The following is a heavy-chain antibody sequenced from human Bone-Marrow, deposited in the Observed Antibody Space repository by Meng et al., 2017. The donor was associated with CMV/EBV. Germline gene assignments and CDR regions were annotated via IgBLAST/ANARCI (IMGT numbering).Heavy chain of an antibody. J-gene: IGHJ3*02. CDR1: GYTFTSYG. D-gene: IGHD3-3*01. CDR2: ISAYNGNT. V-gene: IGHV1-18*01. CDR3: AREDWSYYDFWSGYSGLDAFDI. Sequence: ASVKVSCKASGYTFTSYGISWVRQAPGQGLEWMGWISAYNGNTNYAQKLQGRVTMTTDTSTSTAYMELRSLRSDDTAVYYCAREDWSYYDFWSGYSGLDAFDIWGQRTTVTVSS.